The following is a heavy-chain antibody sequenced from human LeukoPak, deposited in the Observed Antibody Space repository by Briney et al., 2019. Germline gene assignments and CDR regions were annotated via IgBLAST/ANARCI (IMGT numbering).Heavy chain of an antibody. D-gene: IGHD3-22*01. J-gene: IGHJ4*02. Sequence: SETLSLTCTVAGGSISSYMWTWIRQTPEKGLEWMGHVYDSGVTDYNPALKSRVTISLERSKDHFSLQVRAVTAADTAIYYCARDQTVRSYEFRGQGTLVTVSS. CDR3: ARDQTVRSYEF. CDR1: GGSISSYM. CDR2: VYDSGVT. V-gene: IGHV4-59*01.